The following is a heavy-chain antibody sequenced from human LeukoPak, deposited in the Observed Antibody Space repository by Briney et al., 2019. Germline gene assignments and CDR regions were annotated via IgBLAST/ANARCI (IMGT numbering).Heavy chain of an antibody. CDR2: IYYSGST. J-gene: IGHJ4*02. D-gene: IGHD6-19*01. Sequence: SETLSLTCTVSGGSISSYYWSWIRQPPGKGLEWIGYIYYSGSTNYNPSLKSRATISVDTSKNQFSLKLSSVTAADTAVYYCARLSQVAGTETFDYWGQGTLVTVSS. CDR3: ARLSQVAGTETFDY. CDR1: GGSISSYY. V-gene: IGHV4-59*08.